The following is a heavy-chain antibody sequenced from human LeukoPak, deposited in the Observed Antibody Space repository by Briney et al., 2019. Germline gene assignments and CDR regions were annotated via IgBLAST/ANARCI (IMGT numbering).Heavy chain of an antibody. CDR1: GFAFSSYA. Sequence: GGSLRLSCAASGFAFSSYAMSWVRQAPGKGLEWVSAISGSGGSTYYADSVKGRFTISRDNSKNTLYLQMNSLRAEDTAVYYCAKDLRGVDIVALWGQGTLVTVSS. CDR3: AKDLRGVDIVAL. V-gene: IGHV3-23*01. J-gene: IGHJ4*02. CDR2: ISGSGGST. D-gene: IGHD5-12*01.